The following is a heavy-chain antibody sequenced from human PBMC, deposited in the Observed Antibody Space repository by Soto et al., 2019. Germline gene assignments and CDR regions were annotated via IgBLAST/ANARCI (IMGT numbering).Heavy chain of an antibody. CDR2: IIPISETT. CDR1: GGTFSSYA. CDR3: ARSQGSSTSLEIYYYYYYGMDV. Sequence: QVQLVQSGAEVKKPGSSVKVSCKASGGTFSSYAISCVRQAPGQGLEWMGGIIPISETTNYAQKFQGRVTITADESKSTAYMELSSLRSEDTAVYSCARSQGSSTSLEIYYYYYYGMDVWGQGTTVTVSS. D-gene: IGHD2-2*01. V-gene: IGHV1-69*01. J-gene: IGHJ6*02.